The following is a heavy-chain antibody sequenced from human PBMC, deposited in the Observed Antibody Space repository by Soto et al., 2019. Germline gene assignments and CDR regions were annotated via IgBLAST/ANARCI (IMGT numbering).Heavy chain of an antibody. D-gene: IGHD3-22*01. CDR1: GFTFSSYW. CDR2: INSEGTGT. CDR3: VRDYDSSGYNSDY. V-gene: IGHV3-74*01. Sequence: LRLSCAASGFTFSSYWMHWVRQVPGKGLVWVSRINSEGTGTIYADSVKGRFTISRDNAKNTLYLQMNSLRAEDTAVYYCVRDYDSSGYNSDYWGQGTPVTVSS. J-gene: IGHJ4*02.